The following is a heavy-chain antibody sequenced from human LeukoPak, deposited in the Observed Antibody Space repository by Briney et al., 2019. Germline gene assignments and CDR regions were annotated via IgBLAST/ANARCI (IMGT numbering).Heavy chain of an antibody. CDR1: GYTFTNYG. CDR2: VSAYNAHT. CDR3: ARTLGYCGSTSCYEVFDY. J-gene: IGHJ4*02. V-gene: IGHV1-18*04. D-gene: IGHD2-2*01. Sequence: ASVKVSCKASGYTFTNYGFTWVRQAPGQGLEWVGWVSAYNAHTNYAQKVQGRVTMTTDTSTSTAYMELRSLRSDDTAVYYCARTLGYCGSTSCYEVFDYWGQGTLVIVSS.